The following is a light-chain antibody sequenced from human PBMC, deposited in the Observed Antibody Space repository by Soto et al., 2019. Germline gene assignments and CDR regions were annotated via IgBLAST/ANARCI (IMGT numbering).Light chain of an antibody. V-gene: IGLV2-11*01. CDR3: CSLTTSHTYV. Sequence: QSALTQPRSVSGSPGQSVTISCTGTSSDVGGYNYVSWYQRHPGKAPKLIIYHVTYRPSGVSNRYSGSKSGNSASLTISGLQADDEADYYCCSLTTSHTYVFGSGTKVTVL. CDR2: HVT. CDR1: SSDVGGYNY. J-gene: IGLJ1*01.